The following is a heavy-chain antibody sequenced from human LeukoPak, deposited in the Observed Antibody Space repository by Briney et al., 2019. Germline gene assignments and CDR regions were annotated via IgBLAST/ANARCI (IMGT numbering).Heavy chain of an antibody. CDR1: GYTFTGYY. D-gene: IGHD3-3*01. J-gene: IGHJ4*02. Sequence: GASVKVSCKASGYTFTGYYMHWVRQAPGQGLEWTGWINPNSGGTNYAQKFQGRVTMTRDTSISTAYMELSRLRSDDTAVYYCARAGDITIFGVVITGPNDYWGQGTLVTVSS. V-gene: IGHV1-2*02. CDR3: ARAGDITIFGVVITGPNDY. CDR2: INPNSGGT.